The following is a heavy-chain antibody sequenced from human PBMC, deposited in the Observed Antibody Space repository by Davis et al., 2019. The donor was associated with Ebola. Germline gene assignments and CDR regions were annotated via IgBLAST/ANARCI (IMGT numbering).Heavy chain of an antibody. CDR3: AKGVTMVQGVIVG. V-gene: IGHV3-9*01. J-gene: IGHJ4*02. D-gene: IGHD3-10*01. Sequence: SLKISCAASGFTFSSYSMNWVRQAPGKGLEWVSGISWNSGSIGYADSVKGRFTISRDNAKNSLYLQMNSLRAEDTAVYYCAKGVTMVQGVIVGWGQGTLVTVSS. CDR2: ISWNSGSI. CDR1: GFTFSSYS.